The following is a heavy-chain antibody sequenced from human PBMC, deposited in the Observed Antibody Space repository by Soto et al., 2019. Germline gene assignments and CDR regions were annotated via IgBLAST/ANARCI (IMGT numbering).Heavy chain of an antibody. CDR2: INAHSGGT. D-gene: IGHD6-6*01. CDR1: GFSFTGYY. J-gene: IGHJ5*02. V-gene: IGHV1-2*02. CDR3: AKDLTRQLAYWLDP. Sequence: ASVKVSCKASGFSFTGYYIHWLRQAPGQGLEWMGWINAHSGGTEYAQKFQGRVTLTRDTPISTAYMTLSSLRSDDTAIYYCAKDLTRQLAYWLDPWGQGTQVTVSS.